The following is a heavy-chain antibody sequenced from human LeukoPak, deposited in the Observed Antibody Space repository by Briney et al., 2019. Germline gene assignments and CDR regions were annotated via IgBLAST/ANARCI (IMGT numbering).Heavy chain of an antibody. CDR1: GFTFSSYR. D-gene: IGHD1-26*01. Sequence: GGSLRLSCAASGFTFSSYRMNWVRQAPGKGLEWVSSISSSSSNIYYADSVQRRFPISRDNAKNSLYLQMNSLRAEDTAVYYCARDFYSGSYYEYYFDYWGQGTLVTVSS. J-gene: IGHJ4*02. V-gene: IGHV3-21*01. CDR2: ISSSSSNI. CDR3: ARDFYSGSYYEYYFDY.